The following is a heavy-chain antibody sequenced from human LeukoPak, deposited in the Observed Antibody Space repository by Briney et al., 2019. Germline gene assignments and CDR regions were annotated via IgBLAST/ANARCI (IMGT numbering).Heavy chain of an antibody. Sequence: SETLSLTCAVYGGSFSCYYWSWVRQPPGKGLEWIGEINHSGSTNYNPSLKSRVTISVDTSKNQFSLKLSSVTAADTAVYYCARGRKYYYDSSGSREYFQHWGQGTLVTVSS. CDR1: GGSFSCYY. CDR3: ARGRKYYYDSSGSREYFQH. D-gene: IGHD3-22*01. CDR2: INHSGST. J-gene: IGHJ1*01. V-gene: IGHV4-34*01.